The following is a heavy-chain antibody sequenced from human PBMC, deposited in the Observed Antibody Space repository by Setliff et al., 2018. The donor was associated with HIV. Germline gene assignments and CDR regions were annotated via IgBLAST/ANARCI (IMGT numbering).Heavy chain of an antibody. CDR2: IIPILGIP. Sequence: ASVKVSCKASGGAFISHTFTWVRQAPGQGLEWMGRIIPILGIPNYAQNFQGRLTISADKSTRTAYLELSSLRSDDSAVYYCVGLGYSFSYRWWFDPWGQGTLVTVSS. V-gene: IGHV1-69*02. D-gene: IGHD5-18*01. CDR1: GGAFISHT. J-gene: IGHJ5*02. CDR3: VGLGYSFSYRWWFDP.